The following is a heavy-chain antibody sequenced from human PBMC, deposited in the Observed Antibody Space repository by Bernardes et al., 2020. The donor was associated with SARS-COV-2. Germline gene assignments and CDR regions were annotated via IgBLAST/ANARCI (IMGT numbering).Heavy chain of an antibody. CDR1: GGSISSYS. D-gene: IGHD6-19*01. V-gene: IGHV4-59*08. Sequence: SETLSLTCSVSGGSISSYSRRWIRQPPGKGLERIGYINYSGSTNYNPSPKSRVTISVDTSNNQFSLKLSSVIAADTAVYYCARRSGDSGWDWGQGTLVTVSS. CDR3: ARRSGDSGWD. J-gene: IGHJ4*02. CDR2: INYSGST.